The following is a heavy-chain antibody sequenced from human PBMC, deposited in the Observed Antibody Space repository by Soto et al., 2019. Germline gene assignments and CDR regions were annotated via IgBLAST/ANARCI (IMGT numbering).Heavy chain of an antibody. V-gene: IGHV4-30-4*01. CDR3: AREGRLQSLDY. D-gene: IGHD4-4*01. CDR1: GGSISNPDHY. Sequence: NPSETLSLTCTVSGGSISNPDHYWSWIRQPPGKGLEWIGSIFYNGDTSYNPSLESRLSISVDTSKNQFSLSLSSVTAPDTAVYFCAREGRLQSLDYWGQGTLVTVSS. J-gene: IGHJ4*02. CDR2: IFYNGDT.